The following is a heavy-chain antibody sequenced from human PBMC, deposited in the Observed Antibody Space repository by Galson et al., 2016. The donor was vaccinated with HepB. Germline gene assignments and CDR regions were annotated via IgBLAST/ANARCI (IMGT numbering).Heavy chain of an antibody. CDR3: ASLDTLSGLSHYFDY. V-gene: IGHV3-53*01. J-gene: IGHJ4*02. D-gene: IGHD6-19*01. CDR2: IESGGNT. Sequence: SLRLSCAASGFIVSSFYMGWVRQAPGKGLEWVSVIESGGNTVYGDSVRGRFIISRDSSKNTIYLQMNSLRAEDTAVYYCASLDTLSGLSHYFDYWGQGILVTVSS. CDR1: GFIVSSFY.